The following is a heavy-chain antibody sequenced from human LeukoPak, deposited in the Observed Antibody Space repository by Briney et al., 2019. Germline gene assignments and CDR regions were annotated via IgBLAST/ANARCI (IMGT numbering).Heavy chain of an antibody. CDR2: IHPDGDTT. V-gene: IGHV1-46*01. D-gene: IGHD6-25*01. J-gene: IGHJ4*02. Sequence: GASVKVSCKASGYAIPSYYMHWVRQAPGQGLEWVGTIHPDGDTTTYAQNFQGRVTMTRDTSTSTVYMDLSSLRSQDTAVYYCAREAIAAGKNFDYWGQGTQVTVSS. CDR1: GYAIPSYY. CDR3: AREAIAAGKNFDY.